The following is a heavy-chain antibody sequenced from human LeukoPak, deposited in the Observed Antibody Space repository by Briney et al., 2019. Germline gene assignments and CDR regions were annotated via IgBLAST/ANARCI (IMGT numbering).Heavy chain of an antibody. J-gene: IGHJ4*02. CDR1: GFTFNNYA. CDR2: ISASGVMT. Sequence: PGGSLRLSCAASGFTFNNYAMTWVRQAPGKGLEWVSSISASGVMTYYADSVKGRITVSRGNSKNSVYLQMSRLTAADTAVYYCAKDRSIGTYYTFDHWGQGTLVTVSS. V-gene: IGHV3-23*01. CDR3: AKDRSIGTYYTFDH. D-gene: IGHD1-26*01.